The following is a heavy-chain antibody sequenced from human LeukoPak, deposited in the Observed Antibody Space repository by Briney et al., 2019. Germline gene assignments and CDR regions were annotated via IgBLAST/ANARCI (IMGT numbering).Heavy chain of an antibody. J-gene: IGHJ4*02. CDR1: GYTCTGYY. V-gene: IGHV1-2*02. Sequence: ASVKVSCKASGYTCTGYYMHWVRQAPGQGLEWMGWINPNSGGTNYAQKFQGRVTMTRDTSISTAYMELSRLRSDDTAVYYCARDFLWYSSSWYDYWGQGTLVTVSS. D-gene: IGHD6-13*01. CDR3: ARDFLWYSSSWYDY. CDR2: INPNSGGT.